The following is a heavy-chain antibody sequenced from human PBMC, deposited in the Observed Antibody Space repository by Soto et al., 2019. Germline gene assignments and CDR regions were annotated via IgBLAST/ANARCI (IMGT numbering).Heavy chain of an antibody. CDR1: GGSFSGYY. D-gene: IGHD1-26*01. V-gene: IGHV4-34*01. Sequence: SETLSLTCAVYGGSFSGYYWSWIRQPPGKGLEWIGEINHSGSTNYNPSLKSRVTISVDTSKNQFSLKLSSVTAADTAVYYCARGEELRYYYYGMDVWGQGTTVTVSS. J-gene: IGHJ6*02. CDR2: INHSGST. CDR3: ARGEELRYYYYGMDV.